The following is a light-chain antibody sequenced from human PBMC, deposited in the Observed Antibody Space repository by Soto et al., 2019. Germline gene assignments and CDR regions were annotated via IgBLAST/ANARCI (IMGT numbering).Light chain of an antibody. CDR2: DDS. CDR3: QVWESSSDQVV. CDR1: NIGSKS. J-gene: IGLJ2*01. Sequence: SYVLTQPPSVSVAPGQTAKITCGGNNIGSKSVHWYKQKAGQAPVLVVHDDSDRPSGIPERFSGSNSANTATLTISRVEAGDEADYYCQVWESSSDQVVFAGGTKLTVL. V-gene: IGLV3-21*02.